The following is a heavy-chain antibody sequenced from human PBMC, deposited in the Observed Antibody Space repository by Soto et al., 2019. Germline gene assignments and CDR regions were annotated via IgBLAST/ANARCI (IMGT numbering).Heavy chain of an antibody. J-gene: IGHJ6*02. CDR2: ISGSGGNA. CDR3: AKDGASGSYPPYYYYGMDV. CDR1: GFTFSSYA. D-gene: IGHD1-26*01. Sequence: GGSLRLSCAASGFTFSSYAMSWVRQAPGKGLEWVSTISGSGGNAYYADSVKGRFTISRGNPKNTLRLQMNSLRADDTAVYYCAKDGASGSYPPYYYYGMDVWGQGTTVTVSS. V-gene: IGHV3-23*01.